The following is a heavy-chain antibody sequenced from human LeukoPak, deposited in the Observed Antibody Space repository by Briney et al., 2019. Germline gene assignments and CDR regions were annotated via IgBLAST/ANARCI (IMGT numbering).Heavy chain of an antibody. CDR2: ISSSSSYI. V-gene: IGHV3-21*01. Sequence: GGSLRLSCAASGFTFSSYNMNWVRQAPGKGLEWVSSISSSSSYIYYADSVQGRFTISRDSAKNSLFLQMNSLRAEDTAVYYCARDRWHDYWGQGTLVTVSS. J-gene: IGHJ4*02. CDR1: GFTFSSYN. CDR3: ARDRWHDY. D-gene: IGHD2-15*01.